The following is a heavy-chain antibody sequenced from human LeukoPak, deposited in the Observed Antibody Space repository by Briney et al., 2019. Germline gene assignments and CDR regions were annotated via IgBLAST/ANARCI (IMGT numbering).Heavy chain of an antibody. V-gene: IGHV4-34*01. J-gene: IGHJ4*02. CDR2: INHSGST. D-gene: IGHD3-9*01. CDR1: GGSFSGYY. Sequence: SETLSLTCAVYGGSFSGYYWSWIRQPPGKGLEWIGEINHSGSTNYNPSLKSRVTISVDTSKNQFSLKLSSVTAADTAAYYCATTYYDILTGYYNGGVDYWGQGTLVTVSS. CDR3: ATTYYDILTGYYNGGVDY.